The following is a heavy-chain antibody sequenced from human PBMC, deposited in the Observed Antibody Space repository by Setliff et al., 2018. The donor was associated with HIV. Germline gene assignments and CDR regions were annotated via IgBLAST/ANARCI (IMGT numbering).Heavy chain of an antibody. V-gene: IGHV4-39*07. CDR2: IYYSGST. CDR1: GGSISSSSYY. CDR3: ARQGAGYYYDSIEYYTGNGFDM. D-gene: IGHD3-22*01. Sequence: SETLSLTCTVSGGSISSSSYYWGWIRQPPGKGLEWIGSIYYSGSTYYNPSLKSRVTISVDTSKNQFSLKLSSVTAADTAVYYCARQGAGYYYDSIEYYTGNGFDMWGQGTMVTVSS. J-gene: IGHJ3*02.